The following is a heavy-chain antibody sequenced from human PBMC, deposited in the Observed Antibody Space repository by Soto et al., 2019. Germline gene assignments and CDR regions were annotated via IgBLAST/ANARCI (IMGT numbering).Heavy chain of an antibody. J-gene: IGHJ6*04. Sequence: EVQLVESGGGLVQPGGSLRLSCVASGFSFRSYWMTWVRQAPGNGLEWVANINQDGSEKYYVDSVKGRFTLSRDNAKNTVYLQMNSLRVEDTAVYYCARAHPRHTHYAMDVWCKGTTVTVSS. CDR1: GFSFRSYW. CDR2: INQDGSEK. CDR3: ARAHPRHTHYAMDV. V-gene: IGHV3-7*01.